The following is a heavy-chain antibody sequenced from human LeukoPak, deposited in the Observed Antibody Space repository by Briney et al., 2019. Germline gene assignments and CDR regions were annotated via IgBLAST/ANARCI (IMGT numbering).Heavy chain of an antibody. Sequence: SVKVSCKASGGTFSSYAICWVRQAPGQGLEWMGGIIPIFGTANYAQKFQGRVTITADKSTSTAYMELSSLRSEDTAVYYCARGLDWGVNTGYFDLWGRGTLVTVSS. CDR3: ARGLDWGVNTGYFDL. D-gene: IGHD7-27*01. CDR2: IIPIFGTA. V-gene: IGHV1-69*06. CDR1: GGTFSSYA. J-gene: IGHJ2*01.